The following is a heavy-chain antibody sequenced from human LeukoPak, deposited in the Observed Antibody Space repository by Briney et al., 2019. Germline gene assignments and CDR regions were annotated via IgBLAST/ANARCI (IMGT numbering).Heavy chain of an antibody. CDR3: AKDNEGPAAGTRGFDP. V-gene: IGHV3-30*18. CDR1: GFNFSNHG. Sequence: GGSLRLSCAASGFNFSNHGMHWVRQAPGKGLEWVAVISYDGTNKYYIGSVKGRFTISRDSSKNTLYLQMNSLRVEDTAVYYCAKDNEGPAAGTRGFDPWGQGTLATVSS. CDR2: ISYDGTNK. D-gene: IGHD6-13*01. J-gene: IGHJ5*02.